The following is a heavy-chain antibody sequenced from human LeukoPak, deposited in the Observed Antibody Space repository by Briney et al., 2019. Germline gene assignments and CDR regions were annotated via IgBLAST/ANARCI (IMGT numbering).Heavy chain of an antibody. J-gene: IGHJ4*02. V-gene: IGHV3-23*01. D-gene: IGHD3-10*01. CDR2: IIGSGCST. CDR3: AKDYYGSGSYFDY. Sequence: GGSLRLSCAASGFTFSSYAMSWVRQAPGKGLEWVSAIIGSGCSTYYADSVKGRFTISRDNSKNTLYLQMNSLRAEDTAVYYCAKDYYGSGSYFDYWGQGTLVTVSS. CDR1: GFTFSSYA.